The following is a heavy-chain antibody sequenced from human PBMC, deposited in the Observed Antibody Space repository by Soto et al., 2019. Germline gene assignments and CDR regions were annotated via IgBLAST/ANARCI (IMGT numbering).Heavy chain of an antibody. D-gene: IGHD5-12*01. CDR1: GFTFSSYG. J-gene: IGHJ4*02. V-gene: IGHV3-30*18. CDR3: AKEQARR. CDR2: ISYDGSNK. Sequence: AGGSLRLSCAASGFTFSSYGMHLVRQAPGKGLEWVAVISYDGSNKYYADSVKGRFTISRDNSKNTLYLQMNSLRAEDTAVYYCAKEQARRWGQGTLVTVSS.